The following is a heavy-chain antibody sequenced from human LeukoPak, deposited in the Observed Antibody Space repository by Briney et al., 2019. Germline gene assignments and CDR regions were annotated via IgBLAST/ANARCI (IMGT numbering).Heavy chain of an antibody. CDR1: GGSFSGYY. V-gene: IGHV4-59*08. CDR2: IHYSGRT. J-gene: IGHJ4*02. Sequence: PSETLSLTCAVYGGSFSGYYWSWIRQPPGKGLEWIGYIHYSGRTKYDPSLESRVTISVDTSKNQFSLKVSSVTAPDTAIYYCARHQDGYGDYFDFWGQGILVTVSS. CDR3: ARHQDGYGDYFDF. D-gene: IGHD5-24*01.